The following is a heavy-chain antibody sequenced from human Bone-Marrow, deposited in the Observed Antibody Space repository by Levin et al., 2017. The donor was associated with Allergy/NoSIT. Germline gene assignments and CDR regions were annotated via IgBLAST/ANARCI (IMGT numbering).Heavy chain of an antibody. D-gene: IGHD3-10*01. CDR1: GYTFTGYY. CDR3: ARDPWVQGVILDY. J-gene: IGHJ4*02. V-gene: IGHV1-2*06. Sequence: VASVKVSCKASGYTFTGYYMHWVRQAPGQGLEWMGRINPNSGGTNYAQKFQGRVTMTRDTSISTAYMELSRLRSDDTAVYYCARDPWVQGVILDYWGQGTLVTVSS. CDR2: INPNSGGT.